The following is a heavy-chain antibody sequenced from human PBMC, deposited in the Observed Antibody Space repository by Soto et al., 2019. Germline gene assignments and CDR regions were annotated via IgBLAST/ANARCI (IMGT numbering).Heavy chain of an antibody. J-gene: IGHJ4*02. CDR2: INSDGSST. CDR1: GFSFSMYW. CDR3: ARGFHCSGGSCYDTLFDD. V-gene: IGHV3-74*01. Sequence: EVQLVESGGGLVQPGGSLRLSCAASGFSFSMYWMHWVRQAPGKGLVWVSRINSDGSSTCYADSVKGRFTISRDNAKNKLYLQMNTLRAEDKGVYCCARGFHCSGGSCYDTLFDDWGQGILVAVSS. D-gene: IGHD2-15*01.